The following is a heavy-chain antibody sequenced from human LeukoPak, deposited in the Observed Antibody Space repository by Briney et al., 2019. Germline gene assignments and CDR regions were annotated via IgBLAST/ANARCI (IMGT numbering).Heavy chain of an antibody. V-gene: IGHV3-13*01. J-gene: IGHJ4*02. CDR1: GFTFSSYD. D-gene: IGHD3-22*01. CDR3: AKHPSGYYYDHFDY. Sequence: GGSLRLSCAASGFTFSSYDMHWVRQATGKGLEWVSAIGTAGDTYYPGSVKGRFTISRENAKNSLYLQMNSLRAGDTAVYYCAKHPSGYYYDHFDYWGQGTLVTVSS. CDR2: IGTAGDT.